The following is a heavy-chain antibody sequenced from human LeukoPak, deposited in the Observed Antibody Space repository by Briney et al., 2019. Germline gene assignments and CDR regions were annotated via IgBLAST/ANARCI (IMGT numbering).Heavy chain of an antibody. J-gene: IGHJ4*02. CDR1: GYTFTSYD. Sequence: ASVKVSCKASGYTFTSYDINWVRQATGQGLEGMGWMNPNSGNTGYAQKFQGRVTMTRNTSISTAYMELSNLRSEDTAVYYCARVCRRVPTIDYWGQGTLVTVSS. CDR3: ARVCRRVPTIDY. CDR2: MNPNSGNT. V-gene: IGHV1-8*01. D-gene: IGHD5-12*01.